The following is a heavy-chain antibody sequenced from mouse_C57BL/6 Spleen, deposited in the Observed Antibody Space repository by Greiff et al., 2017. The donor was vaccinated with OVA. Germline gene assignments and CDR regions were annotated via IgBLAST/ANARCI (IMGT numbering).Heavy chain of an antibody. Sequence: EVHLVESEGGLVQPGSSMKLSCTASGFTFSDYYMAWVRQVPEKGLEWVANINYDGSSTYYLDSLKSRFIISRDNAKNILYLQMSSLKSEDTATYYCARDDSNYSYWYFDVWGTGTTVTVSS. CDR1: GFTFSDYY. CDR3: ARDDSNYSYWYFDV. V-gene: IGHV5-16*01. CDR2: INYDGSST. D-gene: IGHD2-5*01. J-gene: IGHJ1*03.